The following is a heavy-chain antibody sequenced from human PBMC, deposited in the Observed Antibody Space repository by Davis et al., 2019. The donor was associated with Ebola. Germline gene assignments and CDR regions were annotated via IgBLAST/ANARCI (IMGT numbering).Heavy chain of an antibody. CDR2: IDPSDSYT. D-gene: IGHD4-17*01. CDR3: ARLRTYREAWFDP. V-gene: IGHV5-10-1*01. CDR1: GYIFTTYW. J-gene: IGHJ5*02. Sequence: GESLKISCTGSGYIFTTYWISWVRQMPGKGLEWMGRIDPSDSYTKYSPSFQGHVTISADKSISTAYLQWSSLKASDTAMYYCARLRTYREAWFDPWGQGTLVTVSS.